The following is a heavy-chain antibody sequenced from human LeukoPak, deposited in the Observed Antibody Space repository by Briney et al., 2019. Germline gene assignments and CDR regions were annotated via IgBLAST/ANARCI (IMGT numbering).Heavy chain of an antibody. Sequence: SETLSLTCTVSGGSISSGGYYWSWIRQHPGKGLEWIGYIYYSGSTYYNPSLESRVTISVDTSKNQFSLKLSSVTAADTAVYYCARVNPYGYYFDYWGQGTLVTVSS. CDR1: GGSISSGGYY. J-gene: IGHJ4*02. V-gene: IGHV4-31*03. CDR2: IYYSGST. D-gene: IGHD3-10*01. CDR3: ARVNPYGYYFDY.